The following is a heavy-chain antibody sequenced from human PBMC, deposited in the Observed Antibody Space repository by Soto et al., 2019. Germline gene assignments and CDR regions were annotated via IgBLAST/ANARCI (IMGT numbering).Heavy chain of an antibody. V-gene: IGHV3-30*18. CDR1: GFTFSSYG. J-gene: IGHJ4*02. D-gene: IGHD3-22*01. Sequence: GGSLRLSCAASGFTFSSYGMHWVRQAPGKGLEWVAVISYDGSNKYYADSVKGRFTISRDNSKNTLYLQMNSLRAEDTAVYYCAKDVGPYDSSGYYGHYWGQGTLVTVSS. CDR3: AKDVGPYDSSGYYGHY. CDR2: ISYDGSNK.